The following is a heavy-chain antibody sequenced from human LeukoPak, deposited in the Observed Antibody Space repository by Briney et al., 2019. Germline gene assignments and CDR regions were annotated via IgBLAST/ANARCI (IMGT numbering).Heavy chain of an antibody. CDR1: GGSINSANYY. CDR2: IYYSETT. CDR3: AKQRADYYYYYVDV. V-gene: IGHV4-39*01. Sequence: SETLSLTCTVSGGSINSANYYWGWLRQPPGKGLEWIGSIYYSETTYDNPSLKSRVTISIETSKNQFSLKLSSVTASDTAVYYCAKQRADYYYYYVDVWGKGTTVAVS. J-gene: IGHJ6*03.